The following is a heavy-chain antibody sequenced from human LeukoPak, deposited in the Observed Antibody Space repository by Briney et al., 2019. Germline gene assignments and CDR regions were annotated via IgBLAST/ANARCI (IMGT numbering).Heavy chain of an antibody. D-gene: IGHD6-6*01. CDR2: INSSSSTI. CDR3: ARDGRGAAPP. Sequence: GGSLRLSCAASGFTFSSYSMNWVRQAPGKGLEWVAYINSSSSTIYYADPVKGRFTISRENATNSQYLQMNSLRAEDTAAYYCARDGRGAAPPWGQGTLVTVSS. CDR1: GFTFSSYS. J-gene: IGHJ5*02. V-gene: IGHV3-48*01.